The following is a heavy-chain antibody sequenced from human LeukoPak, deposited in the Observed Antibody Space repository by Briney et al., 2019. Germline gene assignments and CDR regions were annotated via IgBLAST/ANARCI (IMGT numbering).Heavy chain of an antibody. CDR1: GFTFRSFS. CDR2: ISGSGGST. V-gene: IGHV3-23*01. D-gene: IGHD3-22*01. Sequence: PGGSLTLSCAASGFTFRSFSMNWVRQAPGKGLEWVSAISGSGGSTYYADSVKGRFTISRDNSKNTLYLQMNSLRAEDTAVYYCAGLVLAFLSGDSSGYYYVWGQGTLVTVSS. J-gene: IGHJ4*02. CDR3: AGLVLAFLSGDSSGYYYV.